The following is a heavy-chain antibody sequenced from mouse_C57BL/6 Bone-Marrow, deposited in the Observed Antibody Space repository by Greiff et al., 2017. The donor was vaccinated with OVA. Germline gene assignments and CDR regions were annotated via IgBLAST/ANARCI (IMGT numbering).Heavy chain of an antibody. Sequence: QVQLQQPGAELVMPGASVKLSCKASGYTFTSYWMHWVKQRPGQGLEWIGEIDPSDSYTNYNQKFKGKSTLTVDKSSSTAYMQLSSLTSEVSAVYYCARAAGYYFDDWGQGTTLTVSS. J-gene: IGHJ2*01. CDR2: IDPSDSYT. V-gene: IGHV1-69*01. CDR1: GYTFTSYW. CDR3: ARAAGYYFDD. D-gene: IGHD6-1*01.